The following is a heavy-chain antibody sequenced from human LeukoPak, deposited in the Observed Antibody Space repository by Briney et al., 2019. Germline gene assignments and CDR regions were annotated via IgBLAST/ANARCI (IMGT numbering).Heavy chain of an antibody. J-gene: IGHJ5*02. CDR2: INSKPDGGTT. V-gene: IGHV3-15*01. D-gene: IGHD6-19*01. Sequence: INSKPDGGTTYYGAPVKGRFTIAREDEKKKMYLQMNSRKTEDTDVYYCTTVLGGWYRSWFDPWGQGTLVTVSS. CDR3: TTVLGGWYRSWFDP.